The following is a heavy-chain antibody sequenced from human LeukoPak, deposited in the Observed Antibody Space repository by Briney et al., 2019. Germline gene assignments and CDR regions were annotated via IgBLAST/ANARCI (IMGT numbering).Heavy chain of an antibody. CDR1: GYTFTGYY. CDR2: INPNSGGT. Sequence: ASVKVSCKASGYTFTGYYMHWVRQAPGQGLEWMGWINPNSGGTNYAQKFQGRVTMTRDTSISTAYMELSSLRSEDTAVYYCARGPPPHDYYYYYGMDVWGQGTTVTVSS. J-gene: IGHJ6*02. V-gene: IGHV1-2*02. CDR3: ARGPPPHDYYYYYGMDV. D-gene: IGHD1-1*01.